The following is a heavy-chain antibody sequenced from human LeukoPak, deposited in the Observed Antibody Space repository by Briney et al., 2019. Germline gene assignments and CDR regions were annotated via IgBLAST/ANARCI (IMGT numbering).Heavy chain of an antibody. CDR3: AKGKYCSSTSCYDPSDY. CDR2: ISDDGGNK. Sequence: PGGSLRLSCEASGFTFSSSGMHWVRQAPGKGLEWVAFISDDGGNKYYADSVKGRFTISRDNSKNTLYLQMISLRAEDTAVYYCAKGKYCSSTSCYDPSDYWGQGTLVTVSS. J-gene: IGHJ4*02. V-gene: IGHV3-30*18. D-gene: IGHD2-2*01. CDR1: GFTFSSSG.